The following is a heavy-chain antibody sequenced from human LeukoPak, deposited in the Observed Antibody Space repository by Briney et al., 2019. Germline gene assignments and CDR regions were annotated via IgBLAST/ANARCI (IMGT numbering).Heavy chain of an antibody. Sequence: PGGSLRLSCTASGFTFGDYAMSWFRQAPGKGLEWVGFIRSKAYGGTTEYAASVKGRYTISRDDSKSIAYLQMNSLKTEDTAVYYCTRDAPIPIAVADYFDYWGQGTLVTVSS. CDR2: IRSKAYGGTT. CDR1: GFTFGDYA. CDR3: TRDAPIPIAVADYFDY. D-gene: IGHD6-19*01. J-gene: IGHJ4*02. V-gene: IGHV3-49*03.